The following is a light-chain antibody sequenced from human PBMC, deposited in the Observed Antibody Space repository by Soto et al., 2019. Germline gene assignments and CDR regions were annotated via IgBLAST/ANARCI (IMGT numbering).Light chain of an antibody. CDR1: QSVSSSY. CDR3: QQYRSSRT. Sequence: EIVLTQSPGTLSLSPGERATLSCRASQSVSSSYLAWYQQKPGQAPRLLIYGASSRATGIPDRFSGSGSGTVFTLTISRLVSEDFAVYYCQQYRSSRTFGQGTKVEIK. V-gene: IGKV3-20*01. CDR2: GAS. J-gene: IGKJ1*01.